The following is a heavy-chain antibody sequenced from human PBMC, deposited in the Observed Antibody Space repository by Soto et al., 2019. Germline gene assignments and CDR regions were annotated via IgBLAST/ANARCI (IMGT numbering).Heavy chain of an antibody. D-gene: IGHD3-10*01. CDR1: GGSISNTNYY. V-gene: IGHV4-39*01. CDR3: VRHVAGSENPRVHPIDH. Sequence: SEALSLTCTVSGGSISNTNYYWGWIRQSPGKGLEWIGSMYYSGDSHYTPSLQSRVSISVDTSKNQFSLRLSSVTATDTAVYYCVRHVAGSENPRVHPIDHWGQETLVTVSS. CDR2: MYYSGDS. J-gene: IGHJ4*02.